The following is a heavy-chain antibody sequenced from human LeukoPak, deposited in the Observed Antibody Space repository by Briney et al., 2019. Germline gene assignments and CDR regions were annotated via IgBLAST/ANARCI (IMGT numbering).Heavy chain of an antibody. CDR1: GGSFSGYY. J-gene: IGHJ4*02. V-gene: IGHV4-34*01. D-gene: IGHD3-22*01. CDR2: INYSGST. Sequence: SETLSLTCAVYGGSFSGYYWSWIRQPPGQGLEWIGGINYSGSTNYDPSLESRVTISEDTSKHQFFLKLTSVTAADTAVYYCARGPPRDFDTSGFYYNYWGQGILVTVSS. CDR3: ARGPPRDFDTSGFYYNY.